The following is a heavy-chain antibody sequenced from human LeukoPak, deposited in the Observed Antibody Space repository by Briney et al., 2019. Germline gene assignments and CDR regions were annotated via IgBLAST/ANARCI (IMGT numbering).Heavy chain of an antibody. V-gene: IGHV4-59*01. J-gene: IGHJ4*02. CDR1: GGSISSYY. D-gene: IGHD4-17*01. CDR3: AGLMTTVTSGSDY. Sequence: SETLSLTCTVSGGSISSYYWSWLRQPPGEGLEWIGYIYYSGSTNYNPSLKSRVTISVDTSKNQFSLKLSSVTAADTAVYYCAGLMTTVTSGSDYWGQGTLVTVSS. CDR2: IYYSGST.